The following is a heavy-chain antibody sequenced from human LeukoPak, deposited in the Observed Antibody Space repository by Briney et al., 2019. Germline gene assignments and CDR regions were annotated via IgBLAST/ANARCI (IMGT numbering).Heavy chain of an antibody. CDR1: EFTFTSYE. J-gene: IGHJ4*02. V-gene: IGHV3-48*03. CDR2: ISSSGNTI. CDR3: ARATGLDFDS. D-gene: IGHD3/OR15-3a*01. Sequence: GGSLRLSCAASEFTFTSYELNWVRQAPGKGLEWVSYISSSGNTISYADSVKGRFTTSRDNSKNTLYLQMNNLRAEDTAVYYCARATGLDFDSWGQGTLVTVSS.